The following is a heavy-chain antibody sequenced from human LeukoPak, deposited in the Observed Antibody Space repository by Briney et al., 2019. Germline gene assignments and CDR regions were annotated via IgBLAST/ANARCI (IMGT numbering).Heavy chain of an antibody. Sequence: PSETLSLTCAVSGGSISSSSYYWGWIRRPPGKGLEWIGSIYYSGSTNYNPSLKSRVTISVDTSKNQFSLRLRSVTAADTAVYYCARVTGYMIEDYFDYWGQGTLVTVSS. CDR2: IYYSGST. J-gene: IGHJ4*02. CDR1: GGSISSSSYY. V-gene: IGHV4-39*07. D-gene: IGHD3-22*01. CDR3: ARVTGYMIEDYFDY.